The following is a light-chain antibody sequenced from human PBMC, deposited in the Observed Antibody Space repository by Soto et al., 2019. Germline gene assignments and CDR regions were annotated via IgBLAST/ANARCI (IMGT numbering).Light chain of an antibody. J-gene: IGKJ5*01. CDR3: QQSFRTPPVT. CDR1: QRISTS. CDR2: AAS. Sequence: DIRMTQPPSSLSASVGDRVTITCGASQRISTSLNWYQQKPGKAPKLLIYAASSLQSGVPLRFSGSGSGTDFTLTISNLQPEDYATYYCQQSFRTPPVTFGQGTRLEIK. V-gene: IGKV1-39*01.